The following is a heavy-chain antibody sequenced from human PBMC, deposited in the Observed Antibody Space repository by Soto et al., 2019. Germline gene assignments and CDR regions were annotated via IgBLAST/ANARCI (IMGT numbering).Heavy chain of an antibody. D-gene: IGHD2-21*01. J-gene: IGHJ3*02. Sequence: EASVKVSCKASGYTFTSYAMHWVRQAPGQRLEWMGWINAGNGNTKYSQKFQGRVTITRDTSASTAYMELSSLRSEDTAVYYCARSMGIVDAFDIWGQGTMVTVSS. CDR1: GYTFTSYA. CDR3: ARSMGIVDAFDI. V-gene: IGHV1-3*01. CDR2: INAGNGNT.